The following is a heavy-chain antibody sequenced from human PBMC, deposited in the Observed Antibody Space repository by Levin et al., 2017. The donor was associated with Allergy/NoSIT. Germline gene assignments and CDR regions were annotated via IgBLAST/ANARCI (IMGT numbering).Heavy chain of an antibody. V-gene: IGHV3-30*04. D-gene: IGHD5-18*01. CDR2: ISYDGSNK. CDR3: ARDVPLTAMVSYYFDY. CDR1: GFTFSSYA. J-gene: IGHJ4*02. Sequence: GESLKISCAASGFTFSSYAMHWVRQAPGKGLEWVAVISYDGSNKYYADSVKGRFTISRDNSKNTLYLQMNSLGAEDTAVYYCARDVPLTAMVSYYFDYWGQGTLVTVSS.